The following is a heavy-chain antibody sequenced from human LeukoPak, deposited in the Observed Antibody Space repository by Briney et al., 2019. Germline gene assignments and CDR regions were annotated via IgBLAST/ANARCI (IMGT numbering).Heavy chain of an antibody. CDR1: GYSFTSYW. CDR2: IYPGDSDT. CDR3: ARADYDFWSGYSAFDI. J-gene: IGHJ3*02. Sequence: GESLKISCKGSGYSFTSYWIGWVRQMPGKGLEWMGIIYPGDSDTRYSPSFQGQVTISADKSISTAYLQWSSLKASDTAMYYCARADYDFWSGYSAFDIWGQGTMVTVSS. D-gene: IGHD3-3*01. V-gene: IGHV5-51*01.